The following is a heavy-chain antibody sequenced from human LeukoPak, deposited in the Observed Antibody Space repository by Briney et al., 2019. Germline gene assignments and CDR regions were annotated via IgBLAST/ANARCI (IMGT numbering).Heavy chain of an antibody. Sequence: SETLSLTCTVSGGSISSYYWSWIRQPPGKGLEWIGYIYYSGSTNYNPSLKSRVTISVDTSKNQFSLKLSSVTAADTAVYYCTRDPLSLSGTPDWFDPWGQGTLVTVSS. D-gene: IGHD1-7*01. V-gene: IGHV4-59*12. CDR3: TRDPLSLSGTPDWFDP. CDR1: GGSISSYY. J-gene: IGHJ5*02. CDR2: IYYSGST.